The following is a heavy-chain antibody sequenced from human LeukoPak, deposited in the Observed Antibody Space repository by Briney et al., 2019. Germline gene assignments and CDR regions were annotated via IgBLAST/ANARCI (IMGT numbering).Heavy chain of an antibody. J-gene: IGHJ4*02. CDR3: ARDPTYCGGDCCAPGPYFDY. CDR2: TYYRSKWYN. D-gene: IGHD2-21*02. V-gene: IGHV6-1*01. Sequence: SQTLSLTCAISGDSVSSNSAAWNWIRQSPSRGLEWLGRTYYRSKWYNDYAVSVKSRITINPDTSKNQFSLQLNSVTLEDTAVYYCARDPTYCGGDCCAPGPYFDYWGQGTLVTVSS. CDR1: GDSVSSNSAA.